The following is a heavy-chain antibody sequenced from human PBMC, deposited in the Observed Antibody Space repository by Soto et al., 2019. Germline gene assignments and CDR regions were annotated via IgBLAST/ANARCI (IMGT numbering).Heavy chain of an antibody. J-gene: IGHJ4*02. CDR3: ASALGHCRGGSCQAFDY. CDR1: GFTFSDYY. D-gene: IGHD2-15*01. V-gene: IGHV3-11*01. Sequence: PGGSLRLSCAASGFTFSDYYMSWIRQAPGKGLECGAYISSSASTIYSADSAKGRFTISRDNAKQSLFLQMPSLRAEDTAVYYGASALGHCRGGSCQAFDYWGQGTLVTVSS. CDR2: ISSSASTI.